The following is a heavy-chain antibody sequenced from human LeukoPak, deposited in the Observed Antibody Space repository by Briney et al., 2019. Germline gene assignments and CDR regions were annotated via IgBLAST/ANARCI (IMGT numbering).Heavy chain of an antibody. CDR2: INHSGST. D-gene: IGHD3-16*01. Sequence: SETLSLTCAVSGGSIKSNNWWSWVRQPPGKGLEWIGEINHSGSTNYNPSLKSRVTISVDTSKNQFSLKLSSVTAADTAVYYCARASTYDYVWGRRSVLYYFDYWGQGTLVTVSS. CDR3: ARASTYDYVWGRRSVLYYFDY. V-gene: IGHV4-4*02. CDR1: GGSIKSNNW. J-gene: IGHJ4*02.